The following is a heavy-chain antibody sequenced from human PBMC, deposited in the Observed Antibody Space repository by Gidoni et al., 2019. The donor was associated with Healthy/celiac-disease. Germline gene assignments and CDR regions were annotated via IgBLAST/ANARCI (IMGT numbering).Heavy chain of an antibody. D-gene: IGHD6-6*01. CDR3: ATAEYSSSGDY. J-gene: IGHJ4*02. CDR1: GGSISRGSYY. CDR2: IYTSGST. V-gene: IGHV4-61*02. Sequence: QVQLQESGPGLVKPSQTLSLTCTVAGGSISRGSYYWSWIRQPAGKGLEWIWRIYTSGSTNYNPSLKSRVTISVDTSKNQFSLKLSSVTAADTAVYYCATAEYSSSGDYWGQGTLVTVSS.